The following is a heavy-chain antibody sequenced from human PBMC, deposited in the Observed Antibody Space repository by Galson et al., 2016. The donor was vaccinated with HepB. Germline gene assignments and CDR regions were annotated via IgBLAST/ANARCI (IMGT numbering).Heavy chain of an antibody. J-gene: IGHJ4*02. D-gene: IGHD2-21*01. CDR1: GHSFTNYW. V-gene: IGHV5-51*01. CDR2: IFPGDSET. CDR3: ATADKDCGSREY. Sequence: QSGAEVKKPGESLKISCKDSGHSFTNYWIGWVRQMPGKGLECMGIIFPGDSETRYNPSFQDQVTFSVDKSINTAYLQWSSLKASDTAIYYCATADKDCGSREYWGQGILVIVSS.